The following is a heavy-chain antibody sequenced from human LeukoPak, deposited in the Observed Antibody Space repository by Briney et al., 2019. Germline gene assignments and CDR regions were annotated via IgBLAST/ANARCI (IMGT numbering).Heavy chain of an antibody. Sequence: GSLRLSCAASGFTFSSYAMSWIRQPPGKGLEWIGEINHSGSTNYNPSLKSRVTISVDTSKNQFSLKLSSVTAADTAVYYCARDPKRSFYGMDVWGQGTTVTVSS. D-gene: IGHD3-16*02. CDR1: GFTFSSYA. CDR2: INHSGST. CDR3: ARDPKRSFYGMDV. J-gene: IGHJ6*02. V-gene: IGHV4-34*01.